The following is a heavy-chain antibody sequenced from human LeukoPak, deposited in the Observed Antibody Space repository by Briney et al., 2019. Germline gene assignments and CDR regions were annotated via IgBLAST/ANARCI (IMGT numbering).Heavy chain of an antibody. CDR1: GYTLTGYY. CDR3: ATYLAIYYYGSGSYSEAPDY. D-gene: IGHD3-10*01. V-gene: IGHV1-2*02. CDR2: INPNSGGT. J-gene: IGHJ4*02. Sequence: ASVKVSCKASGYTLTGYYIHWVRQAPGQGLEWMGWINPNSGGTNYAQKFQGRVTMTRDTSISTAYMELSRLRSDDTAVYYCATYLAIYYYGSGSYSEAPDYWGQGTLVTVSS.